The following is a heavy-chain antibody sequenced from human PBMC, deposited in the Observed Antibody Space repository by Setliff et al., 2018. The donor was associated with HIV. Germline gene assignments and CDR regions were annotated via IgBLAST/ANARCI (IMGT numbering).Heavy chain of an antibody. CDR3: VRDLTTIVTRKVFDI. V-gene: IGHV3-30-3*01. CDR1: GFTFSSYV. CDR2: MSTGGGIK. D-gene: IGHD4-4*01. J-gene: IGHJ3*02. Sequence: GGSLRLSCAATGFTFSSYVLHWVRQAPGKGLEWVAVMSTGGGIKICADSVKGRFTISRDNSRNTLFLQMNNLRPEDTATYYCVRDLTTIVTRKVFDIWGQGTMVTVSS.